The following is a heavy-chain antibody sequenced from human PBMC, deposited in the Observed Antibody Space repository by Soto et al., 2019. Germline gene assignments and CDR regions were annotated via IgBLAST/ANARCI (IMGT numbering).Heavy chain of an antibody. J-gene: IGHJ4*02. CDR2: ISGSAGAT. V-gene: IGHV3-23*01. CDR3: SRQEYSTTWYLNY. Sequence: EVQLLESGGGVVQPGGSLRLSCAASGFTFSAYAMTWVRQAPGKGLEWVSVISGSAGATYYADSVKGRFTISRDNSKNKMYLQMKSLRAEDTAVYYCSRQEYSTTWYLNYWGQGTLVTVSS. CDR1: GFTFSAYA. D-gene: IGHD6-13*01.